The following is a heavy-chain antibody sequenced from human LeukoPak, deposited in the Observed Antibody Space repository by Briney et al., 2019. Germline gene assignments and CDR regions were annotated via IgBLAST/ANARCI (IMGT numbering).Heavy chain of an antibody. Sequence: SVKVSCKASGGTFSSYAISWVRQAPGQGLEWMGGIIPIFGTANYAQKFQGGVTITTDESTSTAYMELSSLRSEDTAVYYCARSLDANPYYYGSGSYYNLDYWGQGTLVTVSS. V-gene: IGHV1-69*05. CDR1: GGTFSSYA. J-gene: IGHJ4*02. D-gene: IGHD3-10*01. CDR2: IIPIFGTA. CDR3: ARSLDANPYYYGSGSYYNLDY.